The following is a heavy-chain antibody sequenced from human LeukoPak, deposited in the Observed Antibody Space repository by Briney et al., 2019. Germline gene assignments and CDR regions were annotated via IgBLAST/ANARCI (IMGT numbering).Heavy chain of an antibody. CDR2: IYYSGNT. Sequence: SETLSLTCTVSGGSISSYYWSWIRQPPGKGLEWIGYIYYSGNTNYNPSLKSRVTISIDTSQNQFSLKLSSVTAADTAVYYCARAGGYLGYMDVWGKGTTVTMSS. V-gene: IGHV4-59*01. D-gene: IGHD5-18*01. CDR3: ARAGGYLGYMDV. J-gene: IGHJ6*03. CDR1: GGSISSYY.